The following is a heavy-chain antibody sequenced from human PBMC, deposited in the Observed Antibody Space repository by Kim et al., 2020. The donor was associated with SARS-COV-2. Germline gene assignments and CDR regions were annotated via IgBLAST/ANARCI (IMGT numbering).Heavy chain of an antibody. D-gene: IGHD6-19*01. Sequence: SETLSLTCAVYGGSFSGYYWSWIRQPPGKGLEWIGEINHSGSTNYNPSLKSRVTISVDTSKNQFSLKLSSVTAADTAVYYCARRPQGRYSSGWFPTQAQNWFDPWGQGTLVTVSS. J-gene: IGHJ5*02. CDR1: GGSFSGYY. CDR2: INHSGST. V-gene: IGHV4-34*01. CDR3: ARRPQGRYSSGWFPTQAQNWFDP.